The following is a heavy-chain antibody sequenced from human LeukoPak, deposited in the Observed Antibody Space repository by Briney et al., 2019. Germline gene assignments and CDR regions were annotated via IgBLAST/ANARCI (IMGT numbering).Heavy chain of an antibody. J-gene: IGHJ6*03. CDR1: XYTFTSYD. CDR2: MNPKSGNT. CDR3: ARGRDYYYYYMYV. Sequence: ASXXXXCKASXYTFTSYDINWVRQATGQGGEWMGWMNPKSGNTGYAQKLQGRVTNTRNNSISTDYIELSSLRSEDTAVYYCARGRDYYYYYMYVWGKGTTVTVSS. V-gene: IGHV1-8*01.